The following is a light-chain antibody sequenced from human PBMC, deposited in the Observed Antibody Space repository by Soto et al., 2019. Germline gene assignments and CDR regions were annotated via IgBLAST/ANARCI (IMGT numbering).Light chain of an antibody. Sequence: DIQMTQSPSTLSASVGDRVTITCRARQSISSWSAWYQQKPGKAPKLLIYDASSLESGVPSRFSGSGSGTEFTLTISSLQPGDFATYYCQQYSSFYSFGQGTKLEIK. V-gene: IGKV1-5*01. J-gene: IGKJ2*03. CDR2: DAS. CDR1: QSISSW. CDR3: QQYSSFYS.